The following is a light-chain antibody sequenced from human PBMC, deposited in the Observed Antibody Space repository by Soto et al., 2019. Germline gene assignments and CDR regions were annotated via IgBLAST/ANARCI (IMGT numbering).Light chain of an antibody. CDR1: QSVSSN. J-gene: IGKJ5*01. Sequence: EILVTQSPATLAVSPGERATLSCRASQSVSSNLAWYQQKPGQAPRLLIYGASTRATGIPARFSGSGSGTEFTLTISSLQPEDFAIYYCQQYNNWPFTFGQGTRLEIK. CDR3: QQYNNWPFT. V-gene: IGKV3-15*01. CDR2: GAS.